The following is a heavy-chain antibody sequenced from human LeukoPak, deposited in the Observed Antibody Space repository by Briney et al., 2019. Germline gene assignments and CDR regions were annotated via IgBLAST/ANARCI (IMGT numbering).Heavy chain of an antibody. Sequence: SVKVSCKASGGTFSSYAISWVRPAPGQGLEWMGGIIPIFGTANYAQKFQGRVTITADESTSTAYMELSSLRSEDTAVYYCARGLTPYSSGWYAFDYWGQGTLVTVSS. D-gene: IGHD6-19*01. J-gene: IGHJ4*02. CDR2: IIPIFGTA. V-gene: IGHV1-69*13. CDR1: GGTFSSYA. CDR3: ARGLTPYSSGWYAFDY.